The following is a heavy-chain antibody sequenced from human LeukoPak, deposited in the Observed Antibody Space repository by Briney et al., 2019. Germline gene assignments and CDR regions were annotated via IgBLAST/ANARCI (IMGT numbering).Heavy chain of an antibody. Sequence: GGSLRLSCAASGFTYSNYGMHWVRQAPGKGLEWVALIWYDGSNKYYADSVKGRFTISRDNSKNTLYLQMNSLRAEDTAVYYCAGSYYNVFDYWGQGTLVTVSS. V-gene: IGHV3-33*01. J-gene: IGHJ4*02. D-gene: IGHD3-10*01. CDR3: AGSYYNVFDY. CDR2: IWYDGSNK. CDR1: GFTYSNYG.